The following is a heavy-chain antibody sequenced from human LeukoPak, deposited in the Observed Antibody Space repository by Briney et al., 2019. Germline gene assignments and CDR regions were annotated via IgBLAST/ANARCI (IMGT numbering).Heavy chain of an antibody. CDR1: GYRFTSYW. CDR2: IYPGDSDT. CDR3: ARLPYYYDSSGYSYYYYMDV. D-gene: IGHD3-22*01. V-gene: IGHV5-51*01. J-gene: IGHJ6*03. Sequence: GESLKISCKGSGYRFTSYWIGWVRPMPGKGLEWMGIIYPGDSDTRYCPSFQGQVTISADKSISTAYLQWSSLKASDTAMYYCARLPYYYDSSGYSYYYYMDVWGKGTTVTVSS.